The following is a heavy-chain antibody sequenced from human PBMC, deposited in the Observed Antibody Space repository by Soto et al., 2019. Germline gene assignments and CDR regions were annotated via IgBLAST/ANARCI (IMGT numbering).Heavy chain of an antibody. Sequence: SVKVSCKASGGTFSSYAISWVRQAPGQGLEWMGGIIPIFGTANYAQKFQGRVTITADKSTSTAYMELSSLRSEGTAVYYCVSHGYSSSSRHYYYYGMDVWGQGTTVTVSS. D-gene: IGHD6-6*01. J-gene: IGHJ6*02. CDR3: VSHGYSSSSRHYYYYGMDV. CDR2: IIPIFGTA. V-gene: IGHV1-69*06. CDR1: GGTFSSYA.